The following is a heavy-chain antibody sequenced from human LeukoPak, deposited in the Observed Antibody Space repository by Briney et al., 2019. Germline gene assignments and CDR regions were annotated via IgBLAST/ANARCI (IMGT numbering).Heavy chain of an antibody. CDR2: MNPNSGNT. D-gene: IGHD1-26*01. V-gene: IGHV1-8*01. CDR1: GYTFTSYD. J-gene: IGHJ4*02. CDR3: ARGAGVGATLDY. Sequence: ASVKVSCKASGYTFTSYDINWVRQATGQGLEWMGWMNPNSGNTGYAQKFQGRVTMTRNTSISTAYMELSSLRSEDTALYYCARGAGVGATLDYWGQGTLVTVSS.